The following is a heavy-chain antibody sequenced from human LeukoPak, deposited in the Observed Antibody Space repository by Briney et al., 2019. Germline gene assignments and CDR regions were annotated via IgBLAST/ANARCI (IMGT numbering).Heavy chain of an antibody. CDR1: GCTFSSYA. J-gene: IGHJ4*02. CDR2: IITIFGTA. CDR3: ARGPMVRGVISGFDY. D-gene: IGHD3-10*01. Sequence: ASVKVSCKASGCTFSSYAIGWVRQAPGQGREGMGGIITIFGTASYAQKFQGRVTITADKSTSTAYMELSSLRSEDTAVYYCARGPMVRGVISGFDYWGQGSLVTVSS. V-gene: IGHV1-69*06.